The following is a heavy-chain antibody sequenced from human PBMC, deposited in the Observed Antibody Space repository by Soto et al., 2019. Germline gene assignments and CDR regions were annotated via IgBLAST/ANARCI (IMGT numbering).Heavy chain of an antibody. J-gene: IGHJ5*02. V-gene: IGHV1-18*01. Sequence: ASVKVSCKASGYTFTNYDIGWVRQAPGQGLEWMGWINTYNGNTNHAQKLQGRVTMTTDTSTSTAYMELRSLRSDDTAVYYCARGVGSGTYYNQYNWFDPWGQGTLVTVSS. CDR3: ARGVGSGTYYNQYNWFDP. CDR1: GYTFTNYD. CDR2: INTYNGNT. D-gene: IGHD3-10*01.